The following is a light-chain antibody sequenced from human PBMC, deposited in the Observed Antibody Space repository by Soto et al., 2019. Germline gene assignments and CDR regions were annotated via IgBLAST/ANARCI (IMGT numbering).Light chain of an antibody. CDR3: SSYPTSYLG. J-gene: IGLJ2*01. V-gene: IGLV2-14*01. CDR2: EVT. Sequence: QSALTQPASVSGSPGQSITISCTGTSSDVGGYHRVSWYQQHPGKAPKLMIYEVTNRPSGVSNRFSGAKSGNTASLTISGLQAEDEADYYCSSYPTSYLGFGGETKLTVL. CDR1: SSDVGGYHR.